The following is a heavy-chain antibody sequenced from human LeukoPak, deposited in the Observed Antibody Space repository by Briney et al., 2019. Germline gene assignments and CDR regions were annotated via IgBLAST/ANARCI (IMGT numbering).Heavy chain of an antibody. Sequence: PGGSLRLSCAASGFTFSSYEMNWVRQAPGKGLEWASYISSSGSTIYYADSVKGRFTISRDNAKNSLYLQMNSLRAEDTAVYYCARRLRYSGYDWASFLSYGSSGAFDIWGQGTMVTVSS. J-gene: IGHJ3*02. CDR3: ARRLRYSGYDWASFLSYGSSGAFDI. D-gene: IGHD5-12*01. V-gene: IGHV3-48*03. CDR1: GFTFSSYE. CDR2: ISSSGSTI.